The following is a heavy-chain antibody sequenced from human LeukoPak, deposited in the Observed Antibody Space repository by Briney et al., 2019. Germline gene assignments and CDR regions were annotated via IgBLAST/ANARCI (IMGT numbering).Heavy chain of an antibody. CDR1: GFTFSSYW. V-gene: IGHV3-7*01. J-gene: IGHJ4*02. Sequence: SGGSLRLSCAAFGFTFSSYWMSWVRQAPGKGLEWVANIKQDGSEKYYVDSVKGRFTISRDNAKNSLYLQMNSLRAEDTAVYYCARDLWKVFDYWGQGTPVTVSS. D-gene: IGHD1-1*01. CDR3: ARDLWKVFDY. CDR2: IKQDGSEK.